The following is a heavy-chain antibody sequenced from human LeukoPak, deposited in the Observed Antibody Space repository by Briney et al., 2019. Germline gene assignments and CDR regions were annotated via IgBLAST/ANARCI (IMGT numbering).Heavy chain of an antibody. V-gene: IGHV3-23*01. CDR1: GITLSNYG. Sequence: GGSLRLSCAVSGITLSNYGMSWVRQAPGKGLEWVAGISDRGGRTNYADSVKGRLTISRDNPRNTLYLQMNGLSAEDTAVYFCAKRGVVIRVILVGFHKEAYYFDSWGQGALVTVSS. D-gene: IGHD3-22*01. CDR2: ISDRGGRT. CDR3: AKRGVVIRVILVGFHKEAYYFDS. J-gene: IGHJ4*02.